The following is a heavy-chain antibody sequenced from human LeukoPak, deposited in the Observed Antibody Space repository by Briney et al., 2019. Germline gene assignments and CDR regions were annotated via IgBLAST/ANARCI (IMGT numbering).Heavy chain of an antibody. CDR3: ARDMAVDCSSTSCYSAFDI. V-gene: IGHV4-31*03. CDR1: GGSISSGGYY. Sequence: PSETLSLTCTVSGGSISSGGYYWSWIRQHPGKGLEWIGYIYYSGSTYYNPSLKSRVTISVDTSKNQFSLKLSSVTAADTAVYYCARDMAVDCSSTSCYSAFDIWGQGTMATVSS. CDR2: IYYSGST. D-gene: IGHD2-2*01. J-gene: IGHJ3*02.